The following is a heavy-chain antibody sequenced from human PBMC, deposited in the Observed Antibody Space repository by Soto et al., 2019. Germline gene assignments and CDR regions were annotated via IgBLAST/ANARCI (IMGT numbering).Heavy chain of an antibody. CDR3: AKKEVATFDP. Sequence: GGSLRLSCAASGFTFSSYAMTWVRQAPGKGLEWVSIISVSGGNTYYADSVKGRFTISRDNSKNTLYLQMNSLRAEDTAVYYCAKKEVATFDPWGQGTLVTVSS. CDR1: GFTFSSYA. CDR2: ISVSGGNT. J-gene: IGHJ5*02. V-gene: IGHV3-23*01. D-gene: IGHD5-12*01.